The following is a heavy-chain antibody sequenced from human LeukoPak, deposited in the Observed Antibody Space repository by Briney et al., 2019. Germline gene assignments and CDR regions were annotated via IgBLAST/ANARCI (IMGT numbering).Heavy chain of an antibody. D-gene: IGHD3-3*01. CDR1: GGTFSSYA. V-gene: IGHV1-69*13. CDR2: IIPTFGTA. J-gene: IGHJ6*03. Sequence: SVKVSCKASGGTFSSYAISWVRQAPGQGLEWMGGIIPTFGTANYAQKFQGRVTITADESTSTAYMELSSLRSEDTAVYYCARDVAYYDFWSGYPDYYYYYYYMDVWGKGTTVTVSS. CDR3: ARDVAYYDFWSGYPDYYYYYYYMDV.